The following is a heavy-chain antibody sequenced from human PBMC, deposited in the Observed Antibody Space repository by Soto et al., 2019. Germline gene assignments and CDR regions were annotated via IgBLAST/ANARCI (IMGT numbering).Heavy chain of an antibody. CDR3: ARGQEGVVATH. CDR1: GFTFSSYT. CDR2: VKDGGHT. D-gene: IGHD5-12*01. V-gene: IGHV4-34*01. J-gene: IGHJ4*02. Sequence: VQLVESGGGLVKPGGSLRLSCAASGFTFSSYTLNWVRQPPGKGLEWIGEVKDGGHTNYSPSLRGRVTISSDTSNNQFSLRLNSVTAADTGVYYCARGQEGVVATHWDQGSLVTVSS.